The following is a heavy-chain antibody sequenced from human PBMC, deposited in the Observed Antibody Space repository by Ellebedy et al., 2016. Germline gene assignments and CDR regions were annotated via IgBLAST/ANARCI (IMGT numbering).Heavy chain of an antibody. CDR3: RPGHYANL. CDR1: GFSFSNYF. D-gene: IGHD4-17*01. V-gene: IGHV3-23*01. CDR2: ISGAGYTT. J-gene: IGHJ5*02. Sequence: GESLKISXATSGFSFSNYFMTWIRRAPGKGLEWVATISGAGYTTFFADSVRGRFTISRDNSANTLYLHMSSLRAEDTAVYYCRPGHYANLWGHGTLVTVSS.